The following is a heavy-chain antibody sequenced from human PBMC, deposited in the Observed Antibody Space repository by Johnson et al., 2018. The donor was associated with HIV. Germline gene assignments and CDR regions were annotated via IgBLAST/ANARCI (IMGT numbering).Heavy chain of an antibody. CDR3: ARVIRAYDSSGYAGDAFDI. J-gene: IGHJ3*02. V-gene: IGHV3-20*04. CDR1: GFTFDDHD. D-gene: IGHD3-22*01. CDR2: INWNGGST. Sequence: VLLVESGGGVVRPGGSLRLSCAASGFTFDDHDMSWVRQAPGKGLEWLSGINWNGGSTGYADSVKGRFTISRDNAKNSLYLQMNSLRAEDTALYYCARVIRAYDSSGYAGDAFDIWGQGTMVTASS.